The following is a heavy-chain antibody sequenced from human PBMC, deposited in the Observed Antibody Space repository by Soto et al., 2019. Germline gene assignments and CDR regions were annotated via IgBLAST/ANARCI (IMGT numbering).Heavy chain of an antibody. CDR2: IIPIFGTA. Sequence: ASVKVSCKASGGPFSSYAISWVRQAPGQGLEWMGGIIPIFGTANYAQKFQGRVTITADESTSTAYLELTGLRSEDTAVYCCARENSIASLSYYYGMDVWGQGTTVTVSS. D-gene: IGHD6-6*01. V-gene: IGHV1-69*13. J-gene: IGHJ6*02. CDR3: ARENSIASLSYYYGMDV. CDR1: GGPFSSYA.